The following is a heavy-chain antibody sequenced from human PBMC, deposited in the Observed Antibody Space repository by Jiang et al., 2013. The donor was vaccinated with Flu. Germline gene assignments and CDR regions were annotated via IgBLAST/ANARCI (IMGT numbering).Heavy chain of an antibody. J-gene: IGHJ6*02. CDR3: ARHSDSSGYFTYYYYGMDV. Sequence: GLVKPSETLSLTCTVSGGSISSSSYYWGWIRQPPGKGLEWIGSIYYSGSTYYNPSLKSRVTISVDTSKNQFSLKLSSVTAADTAVYYCARHSDSSGYFTYYYYGMDVWGQGTTVTVSS. D-gene: IGHD3-22*01. CDR1: GGSISSSSYY. V-gene: IGHV4-39*01. CDR2: IYYSGST.